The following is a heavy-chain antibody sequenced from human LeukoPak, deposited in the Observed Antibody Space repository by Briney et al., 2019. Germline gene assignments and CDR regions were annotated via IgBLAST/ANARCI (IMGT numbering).Heavy chain of an antibody. CDR3: ARGYCSSTSCYPSYYFDY. V-gene: IGHV1-69*01. J-gene: IGHJ4*02. CDR2: IIPIFGTA. Sequence: SVKVSCKASGGTFSSYAISWVRQAPGQGLEWMGGIIPIFGTANYAQKFQGRVTITADESTSTAYMAPSSLRSEDTAVYYCARGYCSSTSCYPSYYFDYWGQGTLVTVSS. CDR1: GGTFSSYA. D-gene: IGHD2-2*01.